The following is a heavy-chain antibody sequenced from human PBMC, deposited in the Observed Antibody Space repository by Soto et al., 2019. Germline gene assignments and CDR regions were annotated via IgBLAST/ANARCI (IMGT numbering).Heavy chain of an antibody. J-gene: IGHJ4*02. CDR1: GYTFTSYG. V-gene: IGHV1-18*01. CDR2: ISAHNGNT. Sequence: QVHLVQSGAEVKKPGASVKVSCEASGYTFTSYGITWVRQAPGQGLEWMGWISAHNGNTDYAQKLQGRVIVTRDTSTSTAYMELRSPISDDTAVYYCARGRYGDYWGQGALVTVSS. D-gene: IGHD1-1*01. CDR3: ARGRYGDY.